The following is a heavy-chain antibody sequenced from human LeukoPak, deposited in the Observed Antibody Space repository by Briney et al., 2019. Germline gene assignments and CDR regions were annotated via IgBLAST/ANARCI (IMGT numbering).Heavy chain of an antibody. D-gene: IGHD3-9*01. Sequence: GGSLRLSCTTSASSLGDYAMNWVRQAPGKGLEWVGLIRSKAYGGTIEYAPPVKGRFTISRDESNSIVYLQMNNLKTEDTAMYFCTRARQLRHFDWIPRGGEHDGFDIWGQGAMVTVSA. CDR3: TRARQLRHFDWIPRGGEHDGFDI. V-gene: IGHV3-49*04. CDR1: ASSLGDYA. J-gene: IGHJ3*02. CDR2: IRSKAYGGTI.